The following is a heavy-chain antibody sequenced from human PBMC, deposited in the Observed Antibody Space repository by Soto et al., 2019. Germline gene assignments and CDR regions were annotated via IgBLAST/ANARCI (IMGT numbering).Heavy chain of an antibody. CDR2: IIPIFGTA. J-gene: IGHJ4*02. Sequence: SVKVSCKASGGTFSSYAISWVRQAPGQGLEWMGGIIPIFGTANYAQKFQGRVTITADESTSTAYMELSSLRSEDTAVYYCARAHAISSSWYTYYFDYWGQGTLVTVSS. D-gene: IGHD6-13*01. CDR1: GGTFSSYA. CDR3: ARAHAISSSWYTYYFDY. V-gene: IGHV1-69*13.